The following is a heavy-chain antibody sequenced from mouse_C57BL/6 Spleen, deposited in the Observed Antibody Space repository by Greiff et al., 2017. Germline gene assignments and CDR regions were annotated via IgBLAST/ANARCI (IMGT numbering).Heavy chain of an antibody. CDR1: GYTFTSYW. Sequence: QVQLQQSGADLAKPGASVKLSCKASGYTFTSYWIHWVKQTPGQGLEWIAYINPGSGNIKYNEKFKGKATLTADKSYSTAYMQLSRLTSEDSAVFDGASCHYGNYEGYSEVGGTGTTVTVSA. D-gene: IGHD2-1*01. V-gene: IGHV1-7*01. J-gene: IGHJ1*03. CDR3: ASCHYGNYEGYSEV. CDR2: INPGSGNI.